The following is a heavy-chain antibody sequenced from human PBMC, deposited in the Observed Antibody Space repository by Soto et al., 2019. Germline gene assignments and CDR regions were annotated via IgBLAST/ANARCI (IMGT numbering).Heavy chain of an antibody. CDR1: GGTFSSYS. J-gene: IGHJ4*02. D-gene: IGHD1-26*01. CDR2: IIPIFGTA. V-gene: IGHV1-69*01. CDR3: ARDGGRHAGGIDY. Sequence: QVPLVQSGAEVKKPGSSVKVSCKASGGTFSSYSINWVRQAPGQGLEWMGEIIPIFGTAHYAQKFQGRVTITADESTSTAYMELSSLRSEATAVYYCARDGGRHAGGIDYWGQGTLVTVSS.